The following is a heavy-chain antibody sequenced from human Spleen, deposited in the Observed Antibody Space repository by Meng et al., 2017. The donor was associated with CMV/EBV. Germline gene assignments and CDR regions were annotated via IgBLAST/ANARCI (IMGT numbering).Heavy chain of an antibody. Sequence: ASVKVSCKASGYTFTSYDINWVRQATGQGLEWMGWMNPNSGNTGYAQKFQGRVTITRNTSISTAYMELSSLRSEDTAVYYCARIRITMVRGVPDIYGMDVWGQGTTVTVSS. CDR2: MNPNSGNT. J-gene: IGHJ6*02. CDR1: GYTFTSYD. V-gene: IGHV1-8*03. D-gene: IGHD3-10*01. CDR3: ARIRITMVRGVPDIYGMDV.